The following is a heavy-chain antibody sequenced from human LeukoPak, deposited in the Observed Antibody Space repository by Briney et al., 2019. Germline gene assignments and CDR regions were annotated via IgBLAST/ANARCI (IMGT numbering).Heavy chain of an antibody. D-gene: IGHD2-21*02. CDR3: AKDPRCGGDCYSDDY. V-gene: IGHV3-30*02. J-gene: IGHJ4*02. CDR2: IRYDGSNK. CDR1: GFTFSSYG. Sequence: GGSLRLSCAAPGFTFSSYGMHWVRQAPGKGLEWVAFIRYDGSNKYYADSVKGRFTISRDNSKNTLYLQMNSLRAEDTAVYYCAKDPRCGGDCYSDDYWGQGTLVTVSS.